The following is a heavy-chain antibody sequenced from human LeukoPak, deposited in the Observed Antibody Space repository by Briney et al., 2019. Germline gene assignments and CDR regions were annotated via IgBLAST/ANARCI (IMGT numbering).Heavy chain of an antibody. D-gene: IGHD6-6*01. J-gene: IGHJ5*02. CDR3: ARAPRWAARPSWFDP. V-gene: IGHV4-34*01. CDR1: GGSFSGYY. CDR2: INHSGST. Sequence: PSEALSLTCAVYGGSFSGYYWSWIRQPPGKGLEWIGEINHSGSTNYNPSLKSRVTISVDTSKNQFSLKLSSVTAADTAVYYCARAPRWAARPSWFDPWGQGTLVTVSS.